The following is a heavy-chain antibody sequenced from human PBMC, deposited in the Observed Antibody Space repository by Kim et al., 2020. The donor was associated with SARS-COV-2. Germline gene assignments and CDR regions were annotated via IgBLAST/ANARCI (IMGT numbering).Heavy chain of an antibody. CDR2: VYFSGNT. J-gene: IGHJ4*02. V-gene: IGHV4-61*01. CDR1: GGSVRSGSYY. CDR3: MMYPRTRGQVDY. D-gene: IGHD2-8*01. Sequence: SETLSLTCSVSGGSVRSGSYYWSWIRQPQGKGLEWIGHVYFSGNTNYSPSFNNRVTISLDTYKDQFSLKLTSVSAADTAIYYCMMYPRTRGQVDYWGQGTLVTVSS.